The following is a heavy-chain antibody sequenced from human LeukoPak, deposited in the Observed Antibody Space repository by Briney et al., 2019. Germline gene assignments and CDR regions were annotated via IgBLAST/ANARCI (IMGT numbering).Heavy chain of an antibody. D-gene: IGHD4-11*01. CDR2: IDPNSGDT. CDR1: GYTFTDFF. CDR3: ARDSSTVTTPYFDF. V-gene: IGHV1-2*02. J-gene: IGHJ4*02. Sequence: ASVKVSCKASGYTFTDFFFHWVRQAPGQGLEWVGWIDPNSGDTNYAQKFQGRVTMTRDTSISTAYMELSRLRSDDTAMYYCARDSSTVTTPYFDFWGQGTLVTVSS.